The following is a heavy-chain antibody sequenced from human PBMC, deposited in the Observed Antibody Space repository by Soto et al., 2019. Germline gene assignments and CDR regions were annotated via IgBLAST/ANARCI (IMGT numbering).Heavy chain of an antibody. CDR2: ISAHNGNT. V-gene: IGHV1-18*01. CDR1: GYTFTSYG. J-gene: IGHJ4*02. CDR3: ARGRYGDY. D-gene: IGHD1-1*01. Sequence: QVHLVQSGAEVRKPGASVKVSCKGSGYTFTSYGITWVRQAPGQGLEWMGWISAHNGNTNYAQKLQGRVTVTRDTSTSTAYMELRSLRDDDTAVYACARGRYGDYWGQGALVTVSS.